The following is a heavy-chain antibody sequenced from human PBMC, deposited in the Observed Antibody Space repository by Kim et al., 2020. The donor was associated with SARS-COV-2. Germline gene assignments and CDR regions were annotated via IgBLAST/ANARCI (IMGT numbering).Heavy chain of an antibody. CDR3: ARGPNYSPFDY. Sequence: ADSVRGRFTLSRDNDKNSLFLQMNSLRAEDTAVYYCARGPNYSPFDYWGQGTLVTVSS. V-gene: IGHV3-21*01. D-gene: IGHD4-4*01. J-gene: IGHJ4*02.